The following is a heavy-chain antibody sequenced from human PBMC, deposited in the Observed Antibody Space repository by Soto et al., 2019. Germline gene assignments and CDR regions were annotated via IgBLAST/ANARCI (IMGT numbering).Heavy chain of an antibody. D-gene: IGHD3-22*01. J-gene: IGHJ4*02. CDR1: GYTFTGYY. CDR2: INPNSGGT. Sequence: ASVKVSCKASGYTFTGYYMHWVRQAPGQGLEWMGWINPNSGGTNYAQKFQGRVTMTRDTSISTAYMELSRLRSDDTAVYYCAADYYDSSGYYFGYWGQGTLVTVSS. CDR3: AADYYDSSGYYFGY. V-gene: IGHV1-2*02.